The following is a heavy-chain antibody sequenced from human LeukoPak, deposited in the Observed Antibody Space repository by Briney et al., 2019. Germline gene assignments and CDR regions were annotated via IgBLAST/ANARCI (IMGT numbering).Heavy chain of an antibody. V-gene: IGHV3-21*01. D-gene: IGHD1-26*01. CDR1: GFTFSSYS. J-gene: IGHJ4*02. CDR3: ARAGSYGGFCIY. Sequence: GGSLRLSCAASGFTFSSYSMNWVRQAPGKGLEWVSSISSSSSYIYYADSVKGRFTISRDNAKNSLYLQMNSLRAEDTAVYYCARAGSYGGFCIYWGQGTLVTVSS. CDR2: ISSSSSYI.